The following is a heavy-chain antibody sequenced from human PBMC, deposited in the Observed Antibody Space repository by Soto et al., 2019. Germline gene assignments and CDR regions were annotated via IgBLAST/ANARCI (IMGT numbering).Heavy chain of an antibody. CDR1: GGIFGSHG. CDR3: VRDRRIYYSDPHDEFVASDYEV. J-gene: IGHJ3*01. Sequence: QVQLIQSEAEVKKPGSSVRVSCTASGGIFGSHGFSWVRQAPGQRLEWVGGFIPIFRTLTYTEKFQARVRIAADGSTNTVYLDLRSLTSEDTAVYYCVRDRRIYYSDPHDEFVASDYEVWGQGTMVSVSS. V-gene: IGHV1-69*01. CDR2: FIPIFRTL. D-gene: IGHD3-22*01.